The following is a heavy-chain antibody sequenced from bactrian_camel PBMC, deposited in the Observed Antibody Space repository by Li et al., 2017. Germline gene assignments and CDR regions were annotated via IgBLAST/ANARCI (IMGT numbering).Heavy chain of an antibody. V-gene: IGHV3-2*01. D-gene: IGHD3*01. J-gene: IGHJ6*01. CDR2: IYSDSDGSST. CDR1: GFPFSANH. CDR3: AASRWVTWARELLASDFHF. Sequence: HVQLVESGGDPVQPGGSLRLSCVASGFPFSANHMSWVRQPPGKGLEWVSSIYSDSDGSSTYYADSVKGRFTISKDSKNTFYLQMNQLKPEDSAMYYCAASRWVTWARELLASDFHFWGQGTQVTVS.